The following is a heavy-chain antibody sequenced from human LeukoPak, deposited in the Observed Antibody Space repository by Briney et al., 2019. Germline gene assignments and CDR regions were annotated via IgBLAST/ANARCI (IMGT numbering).Heavy chain of an antibody. V-gene: IGHV4-30-2*01. CDR3: ARDLRLAGHAFDI. D-gene: IGHD6-19*01. Sequence: PSQTLSLTCAVSGGSISSGGYSWSWIRQPPGKGLEWIGYIYHSGSTYYNPSLKSRVTISVDRSKNQFSLKLSSVTAADTAVYYCARDLRLAGHAFDIWAKGQWSPSLQ. CDR2: IYHSGST. CDR1: GGSISSGGYS. J-gene: IGHJ3*02.